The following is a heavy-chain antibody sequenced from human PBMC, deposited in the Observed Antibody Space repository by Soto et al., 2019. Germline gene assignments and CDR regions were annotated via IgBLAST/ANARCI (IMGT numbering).Heavy chain of an antibody. Sequence: GVSLRLSCAASGFTFSSCAMGWVRQATGKGLEWVSDIIDSGASTYYADSVKGRFTISRDNSKSTLYLQMNSLRAEDTALYYCAKGRSYYYYYGVDVWGQGTTVTVSS. J-gene: IGHJ6*02. CDR3: AKGRSYYYYYGVDV. CDR1: GFTFSSCA. V-gene: IGHV3-23*01. CDR2: IIDSGAST.